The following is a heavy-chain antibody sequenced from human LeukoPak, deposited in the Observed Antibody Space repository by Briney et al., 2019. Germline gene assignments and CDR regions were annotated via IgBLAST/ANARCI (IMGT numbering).Heavy chain of an antibody. J-gene: IGHJ6*02. V-gene: IGHV3-30-3*01. Sequence: GGSLRLSCAASGFTFSSYAMHWVRQAPGKGLEWVAIISYDGSNKYYADSVKGRFTISRDNSKNTLYLQMNSLRAEDTAVYYCARDRAPILWFGESNPMDVWGQGTTVTVSS. CDR3: ARDRAPILWFGESNPMDV. CDR2: ISYDGSNK. CDR1: GFTFSSYA. D-gene: IGHD3-10*01.